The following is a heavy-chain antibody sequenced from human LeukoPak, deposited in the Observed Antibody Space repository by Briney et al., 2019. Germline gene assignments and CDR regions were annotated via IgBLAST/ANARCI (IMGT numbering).Heavy chain of an antibody. D-gene: IGHD3-3*01. CDR3: AKAMSSADFWSGYRYFDH. CDR2: TSGSGATT. J-gene: IGHJ4*02. CDR1: GFTFSSYV. Sequence: GGSLRLSCAASGFTFSSYVMTWVRQAPGKGLEWVSATSGSGATTYHADSVKGRFTISRDNSKNTLYLEMKSLRAEDTAVYYCAKAMSSADFWSGYRYFDHCGQGTLVTVSS. V-gene: IGHV3-23*01.